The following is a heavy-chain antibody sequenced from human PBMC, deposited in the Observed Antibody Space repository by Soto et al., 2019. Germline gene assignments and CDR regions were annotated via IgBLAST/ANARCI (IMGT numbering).Heavy chain of an antibody. Sequence: EVQLVESGGGLVQPGGSLRLSFAASGFTFGSFWMNWVRQAPGKGPEWVANIDKDGSEKNYVDSVKGRFTISRDNAKNSLYLQMNGLRAEDTAVYYCAGGSGWESDFWGQGTHVTVSS. D-gene: IGHD6-19*01. J-gene: IGHJ4*01. CDR2: IDKDGSEK. CDR1: GFTFGSFW. V-gene: IGHV3-7*05. CDR3: AGGSGWESDF.